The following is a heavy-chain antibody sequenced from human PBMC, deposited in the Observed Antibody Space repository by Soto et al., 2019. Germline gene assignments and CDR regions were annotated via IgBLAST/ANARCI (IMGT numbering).Heavy chain of an antibody. J-gene: IGHJ4*02. D-gene: IGHD4-17*01. CDR1: GGSLSSYY. CDR2: IYYSGST. CDR3: GVGGYGDPFAY. V-gene: IGHV4-59*01. Sequence: CETLSLTCTVSGGSLSSYYWSWIRQPPGKGLEWIGYIYYSGSTNYNPSLKSRVTISVDTSKNQFSLKLSSVTAADTAVYYCGVGGYGDPFAYWGQGTLVTVSS.